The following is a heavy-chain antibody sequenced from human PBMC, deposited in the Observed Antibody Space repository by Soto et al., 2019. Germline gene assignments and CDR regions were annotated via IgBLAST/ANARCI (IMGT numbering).Heavy chain of an antibody. J-gene: IGHJ6*02. Sequence: QVQLVQSGAEVKKPGSSVKVSCKASGGTFSSYAISWVRQAPGQGLEWMGGIIPSPGTANYAQKFQGRVTITADESTSTAYMELRSLRSEDTDVEYCARSQGSSTSLELYYYYYYGMDVWGQGTTVTVSS. D-gene: IGHD2-2*01. V-gene: IGHV1-69*01. CDR3: ARSQGSSTSLELYYYYYYGMDV. CDR2: IIPSPGTA. CDR1: GGTFSSYA.